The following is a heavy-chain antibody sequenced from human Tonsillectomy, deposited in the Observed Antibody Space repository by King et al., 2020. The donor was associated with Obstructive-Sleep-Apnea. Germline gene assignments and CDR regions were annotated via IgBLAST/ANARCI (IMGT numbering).Heavy chain of an antibody. Sequence: VQLVESGGGLVQPGRSLRLSCAASGFSFDDYAMHWVRQAPGKGLQWVSGISWSGDTVNYADSVKGRFTISRDNAKNSLYLQMHSLRSEATALYYCVKVISLPGEFDSWGQGTLVSVSS. CDR3: VKVISLPGEFDS. J-gene: IGHJ4*01. CDR1: GFSFDDYA. V-gene: IGHV3-9*01. CDR2: ISWSGDTV.